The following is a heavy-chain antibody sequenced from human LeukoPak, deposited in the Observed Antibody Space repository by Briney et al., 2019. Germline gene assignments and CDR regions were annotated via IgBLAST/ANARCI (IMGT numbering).Heavy chain of an antibody. CDR3: ARRGYSSSSEYGMDV. V-gene: IGHV3-48*02. D-gene: IGHD6-6*01. J-gene: IGHJ6*02. CDR2: ISSGSSTI. Sequence: PGGSLRLSCAASGFTFSSYSMNWVRQAPGKGLEWVSYISSGSSTIYYADSVKGRFTISRVNPKNSLYLQMNSLRDEDTAVYYCARRGYSSSSEYGMDVWGQGTTVIVSS. CDR1: GFTFSSYS.